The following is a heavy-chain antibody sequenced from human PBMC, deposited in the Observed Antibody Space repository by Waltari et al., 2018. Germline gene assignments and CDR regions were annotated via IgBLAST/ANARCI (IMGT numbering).Heavy chain of an antibody. J-gene: IGHJ4*02. V-gene: IGHV3-48*04. CDR1: AFTFSSSS. D-gene: IGHD7-27*01. CDR3: GREYPWGRFAH. Sequence: EVQLVESGGGLVQPGGSLRLSCAASAFTFSSSSMNWFRQAAGKGLEWLSYISSSSDTIYYADSVKGRFTISRDNAKNSLYLDMNSLRVEDTAVYYCGREYPWGRFAHWGQGALVTVSS. CDR2: ISSSSDTI.